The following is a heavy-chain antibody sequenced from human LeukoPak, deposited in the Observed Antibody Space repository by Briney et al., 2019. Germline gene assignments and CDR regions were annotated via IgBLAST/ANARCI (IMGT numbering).Heavy chain of an antibody. Sequence: GGSLRLSCAASGFTFSNYGMHWVRQGPGKGLEWVAVISYDGSNKYSVDSVKGRFTISRDNSKNTLYLQMNSLGAEDTAVYYCTKDSGPLGIAAAGNDYWGQRTLVTLSP. CDR2: ISYDGSNK. CDR3: TKDSGPLGIAAAGNDY. J-gene: IGHJ4*02. D-gene: IGHD6-13*01. V-gene: IGHV3-30*18. CDR1: GFTFSNYG.